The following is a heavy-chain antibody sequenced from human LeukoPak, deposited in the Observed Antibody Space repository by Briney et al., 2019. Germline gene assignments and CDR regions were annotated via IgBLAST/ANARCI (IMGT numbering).Heavy chain of an antibody. J-gene: IGHJ4*02. CDR2: IYSGGST. V-gene: IGHV3-53*01. CDR1: GFMVSSNY. D-gene: IGHD6-13*01. CDR3: ARGDRAAAAFDS. Sequence: GGSLRLSCAASGFMVSSNYMNWVRQAPGKGLEWVSVIYSGGSTYYADSVKGRFTISRDNSKNTVYLQMNSLRAEDTAVYYCARGDRAAAAFDSWGQGTLVTVSS.